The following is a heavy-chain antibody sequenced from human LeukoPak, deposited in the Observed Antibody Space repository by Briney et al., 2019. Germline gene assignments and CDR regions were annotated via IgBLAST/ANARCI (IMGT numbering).Heavy chain of an antibody. CDR3: ARNGRIAAARFYY. Sequence: SETLSLTCAVYGGSFSGYYWSWIRQSPGKGLEWIGEINHSGSTNYNPSLKSRVTISVDTSKNQFSLKLSSVTAADTAVYYCARNGRIAAARFYYWGQGTLVTVSS. D-gene: IGHD6-13*01. J-gene: IGHJ4*02. CDR1: GGSFSGYY. CDR2: INHSGST. V-gene: IGHV4-34*01.